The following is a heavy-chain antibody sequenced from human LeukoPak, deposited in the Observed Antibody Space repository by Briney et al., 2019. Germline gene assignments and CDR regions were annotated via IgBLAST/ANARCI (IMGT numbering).Heavy chain of an antibody. CDR3: ARVAYCGGDCYSYYSDY. Sequence: PSETLSLTCTVSGGSISSYYWSWIRQPPGKGLEWIGYIYYSGSTNYNPSLKSRVTISVGTSKNQFSLKLSSVTAADTAVYYCARVAYCGGDCYSYYSDYWGQGTLVTVSS. CDR1: GGSISSYY. J-gene: IGHJ4*02. D-gene: IGHD2-21*02. CDR2: IYYSGST. V-gene: IGHV4-59*01.